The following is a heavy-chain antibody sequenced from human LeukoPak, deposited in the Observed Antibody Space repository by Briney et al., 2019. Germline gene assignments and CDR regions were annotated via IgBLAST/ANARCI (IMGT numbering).Heavy chain of an antibody. CDR1: GFTFSSYG. Sequence: GGSLRLSCAASGFTFSSYGMHWVRQAPGKGLEWVAVIWYDGSNKYYADSVKGRFTISRDNSKNTLYLQMNSLRAEDTAVYYCAREGSQGSGSYFGYWGQGTLVTVSS. V-gene: IGHV3-33*01. J-gene: IGHJ4*02. CDR2: IWYDGSNK. D-gene: IGHD3-10*01. CDR3: AREGSQGSGSYFGY.